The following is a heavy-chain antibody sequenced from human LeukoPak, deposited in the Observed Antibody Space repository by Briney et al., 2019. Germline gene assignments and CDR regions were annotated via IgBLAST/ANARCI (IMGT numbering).Heavy chain of an antibody. CDR1: GYTFTSYG. D-gene: IGHD1-1*01. CDR2: IIPILGIA. CDR3: ASTTSNGYFDY. Sequence: SVKVSCKASGYTFTSYGISWVRQAPGQGLEWMGRIIPILGIANYAQKFQGRVTITADKSTSTAYMELSSLRSEDTAVYYCASTTSNGYFDYWGQGTLVTVSS. J-gene: IGHJ4*02. V-gene: IGHV1-69*04.